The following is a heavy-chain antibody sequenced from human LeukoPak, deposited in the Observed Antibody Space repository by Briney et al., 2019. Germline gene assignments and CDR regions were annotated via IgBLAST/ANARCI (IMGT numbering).Heavy chain of an antibody. CDR2: ISGSGGTT. CDR3: VKSSGYDLH. J-gene: IGHJ4*02. CDR1: GFTFSSYS. D-gene: IGHD5-12*01. V-gene: IGHV3-48*04. Sequence: GGSLRLSCAASGFTFSSYSMNWVRQAPGRGLEWISYISGSGGTTYYADSVEGRLTVSRDNAENSLYLQMNSLRAEDTGFYYCVKSSGYDLHWGQGTLVTVSS.